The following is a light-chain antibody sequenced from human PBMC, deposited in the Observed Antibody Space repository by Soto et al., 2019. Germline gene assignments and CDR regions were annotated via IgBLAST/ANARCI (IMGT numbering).Light chain of an antibody. J-gene: IGKJ2*01. CDR1: QSVSSSY. CDR2: GAS. CDR3: RQYGSSPPEYT. Sequence: EIVLTQSPGTLSLSPGERATLSCRASQSVSSSYLAWYQQKPGQAPRLLIYGASSRATGIPDRFSGSGSGTDFTLTISRLEPEDFAVYYCRQYGSSPPEYTFGQGTKREIK. V-gene: IGKV3-20*01.